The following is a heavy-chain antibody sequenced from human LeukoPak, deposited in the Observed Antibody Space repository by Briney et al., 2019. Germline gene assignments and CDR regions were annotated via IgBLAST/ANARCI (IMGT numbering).Heavy chain of an antibody. V-gene: IGHV4-39*01. CDR2: IYYSGST. J-gene: IGHJ2*01. D-gene: IGHD2-15*01. CDR3: ARHARGYCSGGSCSDWYFDL. Sequence: PSETLSLTCTVSGGSISSSSYYWGWIRQPPGKGLEWIGSIYYSGSTYYSPSLKSRVTMSVDTSKNQFSLKLSSVTAADTAVYYCARHARGYCSGGSCSDWYFDLWGRGTLVTVSS. CDR1: GGSISSSSYY.